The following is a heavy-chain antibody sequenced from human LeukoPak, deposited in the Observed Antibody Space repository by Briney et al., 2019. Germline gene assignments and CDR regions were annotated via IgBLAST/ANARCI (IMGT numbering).Heavy chain of an antibody. J-gene: IGHJ6*03. V-gene: IGHV1-69*05. D-gene: IGHD3-22*01. CDR1: GGTFSSYA. CDR2: IIPIFGTA. CDR3: ARGIKSRYYYDSSGYEGYYYYMDV. Sequence: ASVKVSCKASGGTFSSYAISWVRQAPGQGLEWMGGIIPIFGTANYAQKFQGRVTITTDDSTSTAYMELSSLRSEDTAVYYCARGIKSRYYYDSSGYEGYYYYMDVWGKGTTVTVSS.